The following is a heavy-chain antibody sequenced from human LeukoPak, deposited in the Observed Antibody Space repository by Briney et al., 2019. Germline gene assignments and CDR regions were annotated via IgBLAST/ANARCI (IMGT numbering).Heavy chain of an antibody. V-gene: IGHV1-69*13. Sequence: ASVKVSCKASGYTLTSYGISWVRQAPGQGLEWMGGIIPIFGTANYAQKFQGRVTITADESTSTAYMELSSLRSEDTAVYYCARGAEIQLWLSLDYWGQGTLVTVSS. J-gene: IGHJ4*02. CDR3: ARGAEIQLWLSLDY. CDR1: GYTLTSYG. CDR2: IIPIFGTA. D-gene: IGHD5-18*01.